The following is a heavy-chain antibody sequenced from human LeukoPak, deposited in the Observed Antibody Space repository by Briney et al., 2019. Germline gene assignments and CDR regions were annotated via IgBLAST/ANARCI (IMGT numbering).Heavy chain of an antibody. CDR1: GGSISSSSYY. D-gene: IGHD3-22*01. V-gene: IGHV4-39*07. CDR3: ARGAPNYYDPMHAFDI. CDR2: IYYSGST. J-gene: IGHJ3*02. Sequence: PSETLSLTCTVSGGSISSSSYYWGWIRQPPGKGLEWIGSIYYSGSTYYNPSLKSRVTISVDTSKNQFSPKLSSVTAADTAVYYCARGAPNYYDPMHAFDIWGQGTMVTVSS.